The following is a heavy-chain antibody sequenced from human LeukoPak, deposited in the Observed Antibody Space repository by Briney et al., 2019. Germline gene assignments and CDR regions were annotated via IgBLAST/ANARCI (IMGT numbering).Heavy chain of an antibody. J-gene: IGHJ4*02. Sequence: SETLSLTCTVSGGSISSINYYWGWIRQPPGKGLEWIGSIYYSGSTYYNPSLKSRFTISVDTSKNQFSLKESSVTAADTAVYYCAREGYPPQGGPNLGCSGGSCYFYYLDYWGQGTLVTVSS. V-gene: IGHV4-39*07. CDR1: GGSISSINYY. CDR3: AREGYPPQGGPNLGCSGGSCYFYYLDY. CDR2: IYYSGST. D-gene: IGHD2-15*01.